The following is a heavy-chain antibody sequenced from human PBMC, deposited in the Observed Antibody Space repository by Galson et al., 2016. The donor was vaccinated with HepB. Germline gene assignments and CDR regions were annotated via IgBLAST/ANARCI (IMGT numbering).Heavy chain of an antibody. V-gene: IGHV3-33*01. D-gene: IGHD2-15*01. CDR3: ARFGGSLGMDV. CDR2: IWYDGSNK. CDR1: GFTFSDFG. J-gene: IGHJ6*02. Sequence: SLRLSCAASGFTFSDFGMHWVRQAPGKGLEWVALIWYDGSNKHYADSVKGRFTISRDNFKNTLYLQMNSLRAEDTAVYYCARFGGSLGMDVWGQGTTVTVSS.